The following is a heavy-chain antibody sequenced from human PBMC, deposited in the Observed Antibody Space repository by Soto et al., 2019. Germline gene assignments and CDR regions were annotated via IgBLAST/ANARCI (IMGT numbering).Heavy chain of an antibody. CDR3: ARGAGGYYYMDV. CDR2: LYTDGTRT. CDR1: GFTFSSYW. Sequence: EVQLVGSGGGLVQPGGSLRLSCAASGFTFSSYWMHWVRQAPGKGLVWVSRLYTDGTRTSYADSVKGRFTISRDNAKNTLYLQMNSLRAEDTAVYYCARGAGGYYYMDVWGKGTTVTVSS. J-gene: IGHJ6*03. V-gene: IGHV3-74*01. D-gene: IGHD3-10*01.